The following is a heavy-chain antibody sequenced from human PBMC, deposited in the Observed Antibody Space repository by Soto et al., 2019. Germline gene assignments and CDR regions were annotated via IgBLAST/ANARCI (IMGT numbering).Heavy chain of an antibody. CDR3: ARGARSIAAAGQGYGMDV. Sequence: LSETCSVADGSRGSGGYYCSWKRQHPGKGLEWIGYIYYSGSTYYNPSLKSRVTISVDTSKNQFSLKLSSVTAADTAVYYCARGARSIAAAGQGYGMDVWGQGTTVTVSS. V-gene: IGHV4-31*03. J-gene: IGHJ6*02. D-gene: IGHD6-13*01. CDR1: DGSRGSGGYY. CDR2: IYYSGST.